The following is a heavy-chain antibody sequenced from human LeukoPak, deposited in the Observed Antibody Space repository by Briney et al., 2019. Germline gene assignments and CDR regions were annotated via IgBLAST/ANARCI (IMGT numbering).Heavy chain of an antibody. Sequence: SETLSLTCTVSGGSISTYYWSWIRQPPGKGLEWLGYIYYSGSTNYNPSLKSRVTISVDTSKNQFSLKLSSVTAADTAVYYCARGVYSSGYYYYCDCWGQGTLVTVSS. CDR1: GGSISTYY. V-gene: IGHV4-59*01. CDR3: ARGVYSSGYYYYCDC. CDR2: IYYSGST. J-gene: IGHJ4*02. D-gene: IGHD3-22*01.